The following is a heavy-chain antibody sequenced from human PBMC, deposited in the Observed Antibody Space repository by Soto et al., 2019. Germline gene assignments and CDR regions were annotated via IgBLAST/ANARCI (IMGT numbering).Heavy chain of an antibody. V-gene: IGHV5-10-1*01. Sequence: ASLKISCKGSGYSFAGYWITWVRQKPGKGLEWMGRIDPSDSQTYYSPSFRGHVTISVTKSITTVFLQWSSLRASDTAMYYCARQIYDSDTGPNFQYYFDSWGQGTPVTVSS. CDR2: IDPSDSQT. CDR3: ARQIYDSDTGPNFQYYFDS. D-gene: IGHD3-22*01. CDR1: GYSFAGYW. J-gene: IGHJ4*02.